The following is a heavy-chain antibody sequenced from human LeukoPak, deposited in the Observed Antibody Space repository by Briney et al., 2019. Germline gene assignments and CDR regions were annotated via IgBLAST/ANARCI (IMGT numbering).Heavy chain of an antibody. V-gene: IGHV3-48*02. D-gene: IGHD3-9*01. Sequence: GGSLRLSCAASGFTFSSYSMNWVRQAPGKGLEWVSYISSSSSTIYYADSVKDRFTISRDNAKNSLYLQMNSLRDEDTAVYYCARDRYYDILTGYLDWGQGTLVTVSS. J-gene: IGHJ4*02. CDR2: ISSSSSTI. CDR3: ARDRYYDILTGYLD. CDR1: GFTFSSYS.